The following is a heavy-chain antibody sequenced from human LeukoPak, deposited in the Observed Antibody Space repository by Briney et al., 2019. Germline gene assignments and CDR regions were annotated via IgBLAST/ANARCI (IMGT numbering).Heavy chain of an antibody. CDR1: GGTFSSYA. CDR3: ARDLGYDYGDD. D-gene: IGHD3-22*01. CDR2: IIPIFGTA. J-gene: IGHJ4*02. V-gene: IGHV1-69*05. Sequence: SVKVSCKACGGTFSSYAISWVRQAPGQGLEWMGRIIPIFGTANYAQKFQGRVTITTDESTSTAYMELSGLRSEDTAVYYCARDLGYDYGDDWGQGTLVTVSS.